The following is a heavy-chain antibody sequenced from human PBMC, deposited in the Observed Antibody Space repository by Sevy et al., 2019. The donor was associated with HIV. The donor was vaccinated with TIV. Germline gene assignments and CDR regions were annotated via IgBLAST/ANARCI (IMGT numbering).Heavy chain of an antibody. CDR2: ITRSSSYI. D-gene: IGHD4-17*01. CDR3: ARAYGGYVGGYYFDY. V-gene: IGHV3-21*01. Sequence: GGSLRLSCAASGFIFSQYSLNWVRQAPGKGLEWVSSITRSSSYIYYADSVKGRFTISRDNAKTSLYLQMNSLRAEDTAVYYCARAYGGYVGGYYFDYWGQGTLVTVSS. CDR1: GFIFSQYS. J-gene: IGHJ4*02.